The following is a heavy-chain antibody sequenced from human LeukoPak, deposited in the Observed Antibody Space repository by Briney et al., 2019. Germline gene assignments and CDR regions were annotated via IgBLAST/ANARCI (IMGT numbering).Heavy chain of an antibody. Sequence: GGSLRLSCAASGFTASSNYMSWVRQAPGKGLEWVAHINEDGSDKYYVDSVTGRFSISRDNTKNSLYLQMSSLRAEDTAVYYCATWSNAWEFDYWGQGTLVSVSS. D-gene: IGHD1-26*01. J-gene: IGHJ4*02. CDR2: INEDGSDK. CDR1: GFTASSNY. CDR3: ATWSNAWEFDY. V-gene: IGHV3-7*03.